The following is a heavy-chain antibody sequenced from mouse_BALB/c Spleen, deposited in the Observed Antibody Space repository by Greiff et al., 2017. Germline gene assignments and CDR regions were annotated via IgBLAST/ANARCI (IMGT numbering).Heavy chain of an antibody. J-gene: IGHJ4*01. CDR3: ARERGNYDAMDY. Sequence: VQLQQSGPELVKPGASVKIPCKASGYTFTDYNMDWVKQSHGKSLEWIGDINPNNGGTIYNQKFKGKATMTVDKSSSTAYMELARLTSEDSAIYYCARERGNYDAMDYWGQGTSVTVSS. CDR1: GYTFTDYN. CDR2: INPNNGGT. D-gene: IGHD2-1*01. V-gene: IGHV1-18*01.